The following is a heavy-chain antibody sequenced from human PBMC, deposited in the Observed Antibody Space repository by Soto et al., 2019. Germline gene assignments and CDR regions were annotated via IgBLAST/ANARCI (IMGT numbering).Heavy chain of an antibody. D-gene: IGHD3-3*01. CDR2: ISGSGGST. CDR1: GFTFSSYA. CDR3: AKELRFLEWLPETYYYYMDV. Sequence: GSLRLSCAASGFTFSSYAMSWVRQAPGKGLEWVSAISGSGGSTYYADSVKGRFTISRDNSKNTLYLQMNSLRAEDTAVYYCAKELRFLEWLPETYYYYMDVWGKGTTVTVSS. J-gene: IGHJ6*03. V-gene: IGHV3-23*01.